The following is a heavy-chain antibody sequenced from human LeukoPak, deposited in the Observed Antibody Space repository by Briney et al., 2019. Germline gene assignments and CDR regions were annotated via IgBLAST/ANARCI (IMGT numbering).Heavy chain of an antibody. V-gene: IGHV3-21*01. Sequence: GGTLRLSCAASVFTFSSYSMNSVRQAPGKGLEWVSSISSSSSYIYYADSVKGRFTISRDNAKNSLYLQMNSLRAEDTAVYYWASYCSSTSCVDYWGQGTLVTVAS. CDR2: ISSSSSYI. CDR1: VFTFSSYS. D-gene: IGHD2-2*01. J-gene: IGHJ4*02. CDR3: ASYCSSTSCVDY.